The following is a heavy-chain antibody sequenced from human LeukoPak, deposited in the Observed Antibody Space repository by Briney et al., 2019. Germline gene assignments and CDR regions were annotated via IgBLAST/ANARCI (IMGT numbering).Heavy chain of an antibody. CDR1: GYSFTGYG. Sequence: ASVRVSCKASGYSFTGYGVSWVRQAPGQGLEWMGWISPYTGNTDYIHDLRGRVTVTAHTSTNTVYMELRSLRSDDTAVYYCTREAEDLPGAITFLYWGQGTLVTVSS. V-gene: IGHV1-18*01. D-gene: IGHD2-2*01. CDR2: ISPYTGNT. CDR3: TREAEDLPGAITFLY. J-gene: IGHJ4*02.